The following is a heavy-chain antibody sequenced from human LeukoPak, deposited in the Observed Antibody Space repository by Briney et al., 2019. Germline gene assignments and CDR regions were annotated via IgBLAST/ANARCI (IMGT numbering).Heavy chain of an antibody. V-gene: IGHV7-4-1*02. J-gene: IGHJ4*02. CDR1: GYTFTSYA. Sequence: AASVKVSCKASGYTFTSYAMNWVRQAPGQGLEWMGWINTNTGNPTYAQGFTGRFVFSLDTSVSTAYLQISSLKAEDTAVYYCARLDDPYYDSSGYPRGHFDYWGQGTLVTVSS. CDR2: INTNTGNP. CDR3: ARLDDPYYDSSGYPRGHFDY. D-gene: IGHD3-22*01.